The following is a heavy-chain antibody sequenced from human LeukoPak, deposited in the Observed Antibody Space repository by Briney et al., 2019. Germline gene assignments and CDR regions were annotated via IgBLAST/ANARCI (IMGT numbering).Heavy chain of an antibody. J-gene: IGHJ5*02. Sequence: SETLSLTCAVYGGSLSDYYWSWIRQPPGKGLEWIGEINHSGSTNYNPSLKSRVTISVDTSKNQFSLKLSSVTAADTAVYYCARGRLYSSSWYLSRFDPWGQGTLVTVSS. V-gene: IGHV4-34*01. CDR3: ARGRLYSSSWYLSRFDP. CDR2: INHSGST. D-gene: IGHD6-13*01. CDR1: GGSLSDYY.